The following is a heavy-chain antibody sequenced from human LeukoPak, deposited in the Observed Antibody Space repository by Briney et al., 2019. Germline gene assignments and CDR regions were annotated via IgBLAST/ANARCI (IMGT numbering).Heavy chain of an antibody. J-gene: IGHJ3*02. CDR3: TRDYLTAAGSDAFDI. Sequence: ASVKVSCKASGYTFTGYYMHWVRQAPGQGLEWMGWINPNSGGTNYAQKFQGRVTMTRDTSISTAYMDLRSLRSDDTAVYYCTRDYLTAAGSDAFDIWGQGTMVTVSS. V-gene: IGHV1-2*02. CDR1: GYTFTGYY. D-gene: IGHD6-13*01. CDR2: INPNSGGT.